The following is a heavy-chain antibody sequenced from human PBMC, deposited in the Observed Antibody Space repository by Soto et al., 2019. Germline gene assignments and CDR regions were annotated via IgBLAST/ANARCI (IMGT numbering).Heavy chain of an antibody. D-gene: IGHD2-21*02. V-gene: IGHV1-69*13. CDR3: ARGCGGDCYSPVYYYYGMDV. J-gene: IGHJ6*02. CDR2: IIPIFGTA. Sequence: VASVKVSCKASGGTFSSYAISWVGRAPGQGLEGMGGIIPIFGTANYAQKFQGRVTITADESTSTAYMELSSLRSEDTAVYYCARGCGGDCYSPVYYYYGMDVWGQGTTVTVSS. CDR1: GGTFSSYA.